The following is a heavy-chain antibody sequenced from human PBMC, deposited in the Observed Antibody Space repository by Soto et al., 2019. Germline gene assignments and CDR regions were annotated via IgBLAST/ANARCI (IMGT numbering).Heavy chain of an antibody. D-gene: IGHD3-3*01. Sequence: VQLVESGGGLVQPGGSLRLSCAASGFTVSSNYMSWVRQAPGKGLEWVSVIYSGGSTYYADSVKGRFTISRDNSKNTLYLQMNSLRAEDTAVYYCARGFLEWLNWFDPWGQGTLVTVSS. J-gene: IGHJ5*02. CDR3: ARGFLEWLNWFDP. CDR2: IYSGGST. CDR1: GFTVSSNY. V-gene: IGHV3-66*01.